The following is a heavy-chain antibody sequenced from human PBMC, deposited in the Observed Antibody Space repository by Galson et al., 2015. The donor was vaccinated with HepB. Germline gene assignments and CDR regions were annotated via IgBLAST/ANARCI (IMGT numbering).Heavy chain of an antibody. CDR3: TTDHVVVVVAATHNY. J-gene: IGHJ4*02. Sequence: SLRLSCAASGFTFSNAWMSWVRQAPGKGLEWVGRIKSKTDGGTTDYAAPVKGRFTISRDDSKNTLYLQMNSLKTEDTAVYYCTTDHVVVVVAATHNYWGQGTLVTVSS. V-gene: IGHV3-15*01. CDR2: IKSKTDGGTT. CDR1: GFTFSNAW. D-gene: IGHD2-15*01.